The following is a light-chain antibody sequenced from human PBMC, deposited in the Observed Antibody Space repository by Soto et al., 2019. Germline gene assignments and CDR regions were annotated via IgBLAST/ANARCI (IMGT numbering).Light chain of an antibody. CDR2: GTS. V-gene: IGKV3-15*01. CDR3: QQYKNWPPWT. CDR1: QSVSDN. J-gene: IGKJ1*01. Sequence: EIVMMQSPAALSVSPGERATLSCRASQSVSDNLAWYQQKPGQAPRLLIFGTSTRATGIPARFSGSGSGTEFTLTISSLQSEDFAVYYCQQYKNWPPWTFGQGTKVEIK.